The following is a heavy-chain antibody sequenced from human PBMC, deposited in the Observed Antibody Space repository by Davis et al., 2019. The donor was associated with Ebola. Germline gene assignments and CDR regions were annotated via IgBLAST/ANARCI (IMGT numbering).Heavy chain of an antibody. J-gene: IGHJ6*02. V-gene: IGHV3-48*01. CDR2: IPGGSSDSI. CDR3: AGYGSTGSMDV. Sequence: GESLKISCVASGFTFSSYSMNWVRQAPGKGLEWVSYIPGGSSDSIYYADSVKGRFTISRDNSKNTLYLQMNSLRAEDTAVYYCAGYGSTGSMDVWGQGTTVTVSS. CDR1: GFTFSSYS. D-gene: IGHD3-10*01.